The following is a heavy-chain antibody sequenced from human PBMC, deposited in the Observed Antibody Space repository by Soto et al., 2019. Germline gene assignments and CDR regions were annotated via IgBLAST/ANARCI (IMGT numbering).Heavy chain of an antibody. J-gene: IGHJ4*01. Sequence: QVQLQQWGAGLLKPSETLSLTCAVYGGSFSGYYWSWIRQPPGKGLEWIGEINHSGSTNYNPSLKSRVTISVDTSKNQFSLKLSSVTAADTAVYYCARSCSGGSCYSYPLDYWGHGTLVTVSS. V-gene: IGHV4-34*01. D-gene: IGHD2-15*01. CDR1: GGSFSGYY. CDR2: INHSGST. CDR3: ARSCSGGSCYSYPLDY.